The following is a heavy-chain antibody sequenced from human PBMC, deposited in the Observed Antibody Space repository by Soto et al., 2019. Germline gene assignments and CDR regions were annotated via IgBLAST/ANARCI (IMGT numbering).Heavy chain of an antibody. CDR2: IYSGGTT. CDR3: VGGSSWYNY. D-gene: IGHD6-13*01. CDR1: GFTVSSNY. Sequence: LRLSCAASGFTVSSNYMNWVRQAPGQGLEWVAVIYSGGTTDYADSVKGRFTISRDNSKNTLYLQMNSLRGEDTAVYYCVGGSSWYNYWGQGTLVTVSS. J-gene: IGHJ4*02. V-gene: IGHV3-53*01.